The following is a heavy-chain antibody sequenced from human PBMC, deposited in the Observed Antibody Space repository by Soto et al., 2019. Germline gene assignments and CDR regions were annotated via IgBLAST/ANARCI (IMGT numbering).Heavy chain of an antibody. Sequence: GSGPTLVNPTQTLTLTCTFSGFSLSTSGVGVGWIRQPPGKALEWLALIYWNDDKRYSPSLKSRLTITKDTSKNQVVLTMTNMDPVDTATYYCAQKFGLVSPWYFDLWGRGTLVTVSS. CDR1: GFSLSTSGVG. J-gene: IGHJ2*01. V-gene: IGHV2-5*01. CDR2: IYWNDDK. D-gene: IGHD6-6*01. CDR3: AQKFGLVSPWYFDL.